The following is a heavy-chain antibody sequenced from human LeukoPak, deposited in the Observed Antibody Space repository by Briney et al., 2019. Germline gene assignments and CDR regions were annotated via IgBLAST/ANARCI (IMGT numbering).Heavy chain of an antibody. CDR3: AREDDFWGGLHYGSDY. J-gene: IGHJ4*02. D-gene: IGHD3-3*01. Sequence: GASVKVSCKASGYTFTSYGISWVRQAPGQGLEWMGWISAYNGNTNYAQKLQGRVTMTTDTSTSTAYMELRSLRSDDTAVYYCAREDDFWGGLHYGSDYWGQGTLVTVSS. V-gene: IGHV1-18*01. CDR2: ISAYNGNT. CDR1: GYTFTSYG.